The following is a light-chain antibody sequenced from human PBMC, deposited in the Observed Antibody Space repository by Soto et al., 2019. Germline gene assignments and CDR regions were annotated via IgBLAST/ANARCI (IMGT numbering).Light chain of an antibody. V-gene: IGLV4-69*01. J-gene: IGLJ2*01. CDR3: QTCGTGFQV. Sequence: QSELPQPPSASASLGASVKLTCTLSSGHSSYAIAWHQKQPEKGPRYLMDLNNDGSHTKGGGVPDRFSGSSSGAERFLIISSHQSEVEADYYCQTCGTGFQVFGCGTKLTVL. CDR1: SGHSSYA. CDR2: LNNDGSH.